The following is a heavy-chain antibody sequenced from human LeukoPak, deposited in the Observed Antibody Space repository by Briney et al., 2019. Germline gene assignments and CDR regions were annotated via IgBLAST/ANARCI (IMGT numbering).Heavy chain of an antibody. CDR2: IYYDGTP. V-gene: IGHV4-39*07. J-gene: IGHJ6*03. Sequence: SDPLSLTCTLSGGSISIRNAYCGSIRPPPGEGREWYGCIYYDGTPCYNPSLTSRLTISVDTSNTPFSMELSSVTAAGTAVYDWAREGRGDTYCYYLDVWGKGTTVTISS. CDR3: AREGRGDTYCYYLDV. D-gene: IGHD3-9*01. CDR1: GGSISIRNAY.